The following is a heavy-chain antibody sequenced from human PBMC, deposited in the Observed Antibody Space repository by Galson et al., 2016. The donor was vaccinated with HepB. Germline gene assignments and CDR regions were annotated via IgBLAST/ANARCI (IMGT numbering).Heavy chain of an antibody. CDR2: MNPNTGNT. D-gene: IGHD2-2*01. CDR3: ARGVETYCFSTACLDKYGLDV. CDR1: GYTFTSYD. J-gene: IGHJ6*02. Sequence: SVKVSCKASGYTFTSYDIKWVRQATGQGFEWMGWMNPNTGNTGYAQKFQGRVTMTRDTSTSTAFMELNSLTSEDTAIYYCARGVETYCFSTACLDKYGLDVWGQGTTVIVSS. V-gene: IGHV1-8*01.